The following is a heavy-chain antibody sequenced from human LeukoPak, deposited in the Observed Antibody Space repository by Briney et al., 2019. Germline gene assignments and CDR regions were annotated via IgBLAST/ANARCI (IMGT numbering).Heavy chain of an antibody. CDR3: AGARDPGSFNRAFDF. J-gene: IGHJ4*02. CDR2: INPNSGGT. CDR1: GYTFTGYY. D-gene: IGHD3-10*01. V-gene: IGHV1-2*02. Sequence: GAAVKISCKASGYTFTGYYMHWVRQTPGQGLEWMGWINPNSGGTNYAQKFQGRVTMTRDTSISTAYMELSRLRSDDTAVYYCAGARDPGSFNRAFDFWGQATVDTDSS.